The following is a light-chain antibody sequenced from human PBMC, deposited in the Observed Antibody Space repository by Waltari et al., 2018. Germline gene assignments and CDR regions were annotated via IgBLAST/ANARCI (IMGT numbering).Light chain of an antibody. CDR3: QQSYSTPYT. V-gene: IGKV1-39*01. J-gene: IGKJ2*01. CDR2: AAS. CDR1: ETIISY. Sequence: DLQMTQSPSSLSASVGDRVTHTCRASETIISYLNWYQQKPGKAPNLLIYAASSLQSGVPPRFSGSGSGTDFTLTISSLQAEDFATYYCQQSYSTPYTFGQGTKLEIK.